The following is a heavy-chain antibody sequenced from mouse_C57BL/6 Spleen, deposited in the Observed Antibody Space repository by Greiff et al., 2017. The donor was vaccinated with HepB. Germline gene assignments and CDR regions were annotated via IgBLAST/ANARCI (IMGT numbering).Heavy chain of an antibody. V-gene: IGHV1-19*01. CDR3: ARPTVEGAMDY. Sequence: EVQLQQSGPVLVKPGASVKMSCKASGYTFTDYYMNWVKQSHGKSLEWIGVINPYNGGTSYNQKFKGKATLTVDKSSSTAYMELNSLTSEDSAVYYCARPTVEGAMDYWGQGTSVTVSS. D-gene: IGHD1-1*01. J-gene: IGHJ4*01. CDR2: INPYNGGT. CDR1: GYTFTDYY.